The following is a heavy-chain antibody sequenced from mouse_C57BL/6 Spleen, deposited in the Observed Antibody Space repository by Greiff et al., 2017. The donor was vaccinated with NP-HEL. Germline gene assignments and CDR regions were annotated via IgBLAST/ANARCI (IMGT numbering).Heavy chain of an antibody. D-gene: IGHD1-1*01. V-gene: IGHV1-78*01. CDR2: IYPRDGST. CDR3: ARWNYYGSSYGEFFDY. CDR1: GYTFTDHT. Sequence: VKLMESDAELVKPGASVKISCKVSGYTFTDHTIHWMKQRPEQGLEWIGYIYPRDGSTKYNEKFKGKATLTADKSSSTAYMQLNSLTSEDSAVYFCARWNYYGSSYGEFFDYWGQGTTLTVSS. J-gene: IGHJ2*01.